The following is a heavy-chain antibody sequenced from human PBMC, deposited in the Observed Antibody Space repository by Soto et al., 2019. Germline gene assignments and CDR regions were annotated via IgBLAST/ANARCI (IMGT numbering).Heavy chain of an antibody. CDR2: ISAYNGNT. CDR3: ARALYYYDSSGPGY. D-gene: IGHD3-22*01. Sequence: GASVKVSCKASGYTFTSYGISWAREAPGQGLEWMGWISAYNGNTNYAQKLQGRVTMTTDTSTSTAYMELRSLRSDDTAVYYCARALYYYDSSGPGYWGQGTLVTVSS. J-gene: IGHJ4*02. CDR1: GYTFTSYG. V-gene: IGHV1-18*01.